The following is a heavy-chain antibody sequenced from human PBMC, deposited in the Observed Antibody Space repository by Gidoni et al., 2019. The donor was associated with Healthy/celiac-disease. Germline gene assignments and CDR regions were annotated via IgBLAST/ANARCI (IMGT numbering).Heavy chain of an antibody. V-gene: IGHV3-9*01. D-gene: IGHD3-3*01. CDR2: ISWNSGSI. CDR3: AKDLESSPALSGNFDY. J-gene: IGHJ4*02. CDR1: GFTFDDYA. Sequence: EVQLVESGGGLVQPGRSLRLSCAASGFTFDDYAMHWVRQAPGKGLEWVSGISWNSGSIGYADSVKGRFTISRDNAKNSLYLQMNRLRAEDTALYYCAKDLESSPALSGNFDYWGQGTLVTVSS.